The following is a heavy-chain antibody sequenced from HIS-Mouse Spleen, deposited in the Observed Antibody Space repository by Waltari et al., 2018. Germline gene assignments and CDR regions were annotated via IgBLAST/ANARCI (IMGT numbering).Heavy chain of an antibody. CDR3: AREIPYSSSWYDWYFDL. CDR1: GGSISSSSYY. J-gene: IGHJ2*01. D-gene: IGHD6-13*01. V-gene: IGHV4-39*07. CDR2: IYYSGRT. Sequence: QLQLQESGPGLVKPSETLSLTCTVSGGSISSSSYYWGWIRQPPGKGLEWIGSIYYSGRTYYTPSLNSRVTISVDTSKNQFSLKLSSVTAADTAVYYCAREIPYSSSWYDWYFDLWGRGTLVTVSS.